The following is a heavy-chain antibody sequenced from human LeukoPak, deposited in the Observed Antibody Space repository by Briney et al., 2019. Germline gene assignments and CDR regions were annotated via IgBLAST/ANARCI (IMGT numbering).Heavy chain of an antibody. CDR2: IRYDGSNK. D-gene: IGHD2-15*01. J-gene: IGHJ4*02. CDR1: GFTFSSYG. CDR3: AKGPSGGSRHPTTRIDY. V-gene: IGHV3-30*02. Sequence: PGGSLRLSCAASGFTFSSYGMHWVRQAPGKGLEWVAFIRYDGSNKYYADSVKGRFTISRDNSKNTLYLQMNSLRAEDTAVYYCAKGPSGGSRHPTTRIDYWGQGTLVTVSS.